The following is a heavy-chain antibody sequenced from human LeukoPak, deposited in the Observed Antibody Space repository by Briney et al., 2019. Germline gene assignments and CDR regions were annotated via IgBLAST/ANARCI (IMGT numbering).Heavy chain of an antibody. D-gene: IGHD4-17*01. J-gene: IGHJ4*02. Sequence: GGSLRLSCAASGFTFSSYAMTWVRQAPGKGLEWVSAISGRGVNTYYADSVKGRFTISRDNSKNTLYLQMNSLRAEDTAVYYCARDKKTDDYGDYWPWVVDYWGQGTLVTVSS. V-gene: IGHV3-23*01. CDR2: ISGRGVNT. CDR1: GFTFSSYA. CDR3: ARDKKTDDYGDYWPWVVDY.